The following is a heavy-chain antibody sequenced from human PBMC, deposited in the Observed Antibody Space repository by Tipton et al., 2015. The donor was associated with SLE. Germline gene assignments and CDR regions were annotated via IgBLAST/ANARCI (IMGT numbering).Heavy chain of an antibody. CDR2: ISSSSSYI. D-gene: IGHD5-12*01. Sequence: EASGFTFSSYSMNWVRQAPGKGLEWVSSISSSSSYIYYADSVKGRFTISRDNAKNSLYLQMNSLRAEDTAVYYCARDAGYSGYAQWGQGTLVTVSS. CDR1: GFTFSSYS. V-gene: IGHV3-21*01. J-gene: IGHJ4*02. CDR3: ARDAGYSGYAQ.